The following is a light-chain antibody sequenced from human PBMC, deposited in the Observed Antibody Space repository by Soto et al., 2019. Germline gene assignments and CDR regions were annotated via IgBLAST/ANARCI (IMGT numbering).Light chain of an antibody. J-gene: IGLJ2*01. CDR2: SND. CDR3: ATWDDSLSGVV. CDR1: SSNIETND. V-gene: IGLV1-47*02. Sequence: QSVLTQPPSASGTPGQRVTISCSGSSSNIETNDIFWHQQLPGSAPKLLIYSNDQRPSGVPDRFSASKSGTSASLAISGLGSEDEAEYFCATWDDSLSGVVFGGGPKLTVL.